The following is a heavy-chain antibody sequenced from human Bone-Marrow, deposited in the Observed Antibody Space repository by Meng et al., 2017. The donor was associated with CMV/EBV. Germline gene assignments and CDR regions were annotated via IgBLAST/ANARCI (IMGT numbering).Heavy chain of an antibody. V-gene: IGHV3-7*01. D-gene: IGHD2-2*02. J-gene: IGHJ6*02. CDR2: INHDGSKK. CDR1: GFTVSNSW. Sequence: GESLKISCVASGFTVSNSWMSWVRQAPGKGLEWVANINHDGSKKYYVDSVEGRFTVSRDNAKNSLYLQMNSLRAEDTAVYYCARLEVVVVPAAIRNYYYYGMDVWGQGTTVTVSS. CDR3: ARLEVVVVPAAIRNYYYYGMDV.